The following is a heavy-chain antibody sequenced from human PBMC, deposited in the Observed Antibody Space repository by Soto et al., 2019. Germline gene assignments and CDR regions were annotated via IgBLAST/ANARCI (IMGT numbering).Heavy chain of an antibody. Sequence: GASVKVSCKASGGGNLRDYRTTWVRRAPGQGLEWMGGIIPKLGSANYAQNFQGRVTVTADESTNTVYMELRSLRSDDTAVYYCARGGDGHNFRPAYWGQGTPVTVSS. D-gene: IGHD2-21*01. J-gene: IGHJ1*01. CDR3: ARGGDGHNFRPAY. CDR2: IIPKLGSA. V-gene: IGHV1-69*13. CDR1: GGGNLRDYR.